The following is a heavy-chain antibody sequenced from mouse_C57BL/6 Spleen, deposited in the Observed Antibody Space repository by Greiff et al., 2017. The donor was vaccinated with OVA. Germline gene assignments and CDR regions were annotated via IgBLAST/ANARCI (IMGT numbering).Heavy chain of an antibody. J-gene: IGHJ1*03. V-gene: IGHV1-82*01. Sequence: VQLQQSGPELVKPGASVKISCKASGYAFSSSWMNWVKQRPGQGLEWIGRLYPGDGDTNYNGKFKGKATLTADKSSSTAYMQLSSLTSEDSAVYFCARGYDGYGFDVWGTGTTVTVSS. CDR3: ARGYDGYGFDV. D-gene: IGHD2-3*01. CDR2: LYPGDGDT. CDR1: GYAFSSSW.